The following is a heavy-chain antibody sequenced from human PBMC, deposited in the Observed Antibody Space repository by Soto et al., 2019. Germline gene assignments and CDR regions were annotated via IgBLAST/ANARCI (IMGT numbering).Heavy chain of an antibody. Sequence: QVQLVQSGAEVKKPGSSVKVSCKASGGTFSSYTISWVRQAPGQGLEWMGRIIPILGIAKYAQKFQGRVTITADKSTSTAYMELSSLRSEDTAVYYCARDRGLSYYYYGMDVWGQGTTVTVSS. J-gene: IGHJ6*02. V-gene: IGHV1-69*08. D-gene: IGHD3-10*01. CDR1: GGTFSSYT. CDR2: IIPILGIA. CDR3: ARDRGLSYYYYGMDV.